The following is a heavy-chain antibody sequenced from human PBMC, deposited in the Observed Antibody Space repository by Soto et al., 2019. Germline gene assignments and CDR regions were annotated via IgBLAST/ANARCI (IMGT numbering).Heavy chain of an antibody. Sequence: GGSMRLSCAASGFSFSNGWMSWVRQASGKGLEWVALIKTRTDGGTTDYAARVKGRFSILRDDTKNTVYLQTHSLENEATAAYYCIAPYDVWSGPHYYYYYGMDVWGQGATVTVSS. CDR3: IAPYDVWSGPHYYYYYGMDV. V-gene: IGHV3-15*01. J-gene: IGHJ6*02. D-gene: IGHD3-3*01. CDR2: IKTRTDGGTT. CDR1: GFSFSNGW.